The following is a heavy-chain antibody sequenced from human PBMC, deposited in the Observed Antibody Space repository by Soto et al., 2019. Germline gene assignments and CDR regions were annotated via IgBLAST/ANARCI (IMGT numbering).Heavy chain of an antibody. CDR1: GGSISSGGYY. CDR2: IYYSGST. D-gene: IGHD2-15*01. V-gene: IGHV4-31*03. J-gene: IGHJ6*02. CDR3: ARVRREMVVAWDNYYYYGMDV. Sequence: LSLTCTVSGGSISSGGYYWSWIRQHPGKGLEWIGYIYYSGSTYYNPSLKSRVTISVDTSKNQFSLKLSSVTAADTAVYYCARVRREMVVAWDNYYYYGMDVWGQGTTVTVS.